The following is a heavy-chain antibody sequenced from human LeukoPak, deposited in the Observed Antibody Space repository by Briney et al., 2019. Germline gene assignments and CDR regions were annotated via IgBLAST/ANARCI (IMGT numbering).Heavy chain of an antibody. CDR1: GFTFSSYS. CDR2: ISSSSSYI. V-gene: IGHV3-21*01. CDR3: ARSMSGSREL. D-gene: IGHD1-26*01. J-gene: IGHJ4*02. Sequence: GGSLRLSCAASGFTFSSYSMNWVRQAPGKGLEWVSSISSSSSYIYYADSVKGRFTISRDNAKNTLYLQMNSLSAEDTAMYYCARSMSGSRELWGQGTLVTVSP.